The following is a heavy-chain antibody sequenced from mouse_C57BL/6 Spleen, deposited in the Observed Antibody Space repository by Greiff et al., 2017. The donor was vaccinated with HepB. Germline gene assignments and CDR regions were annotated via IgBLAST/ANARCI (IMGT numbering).Heavy chain of an antibody. Sequence: EVKLMESGPGLVKPSQSLSLTCSVTGYSITSGYYWNWIRQFPGNKLEWMGYISYDGSNNYNPSLKNRISITRDTSKNQFFLKLNSVTTEDTATYYCARDNYYGSRGDYWGQGTTLTVSS. CDR3: ARDNYYGSRGDY. V-gene: IGHV3-6*01. CDR2: ISYDGSN. D-gene: IGHD1-1*01. J-gene: IGHJ2*01. CDR1: GYSITSGYY.